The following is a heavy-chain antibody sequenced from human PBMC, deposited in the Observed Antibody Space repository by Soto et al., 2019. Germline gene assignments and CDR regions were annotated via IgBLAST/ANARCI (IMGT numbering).Heavy chain of an antibody. D-gene: IGHD6-6*01. CDR1: GDSVSSNSAA. CDR3: ARDYLGKYSSSSWFDP. Sequence: QSQTLSLTCAISGDSVSSNSAAWNWIRQSPSRGLEWLGRTYYRSKWYNDYAVSVKSRITINPDTSKNQFSLQLNSVTPEDTAVYYCARDYLGKYSSSSWFDPWGQGTLVTVSS. J-gene: IGHJ5*02. V-gene: IGHV6-1*01. CDR2: TYYRSKWYN.